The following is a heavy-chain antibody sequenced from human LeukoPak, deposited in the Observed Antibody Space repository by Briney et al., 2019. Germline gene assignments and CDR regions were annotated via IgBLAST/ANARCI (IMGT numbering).Heavy chain of an antibody. Sequence: SETLSLTCAVYGGSFSGYYWSWIRQPPGKGLEWIGEINHSGSTNYDPSLKSRVTISVDTSKNQFSLKLSSVTAADTAVYYCARGPLVYGSGSYFPYYFDYWGQGTLVTVSS. CDR2: INHSGST. CDR1: GGSFSGYY. V-gene: IGHV4-34*01. CDR3: ARGPLVYGSGSYFPYYFDY. J-gene: IGHJ4*02. D-gene: IGHD3-10*01.